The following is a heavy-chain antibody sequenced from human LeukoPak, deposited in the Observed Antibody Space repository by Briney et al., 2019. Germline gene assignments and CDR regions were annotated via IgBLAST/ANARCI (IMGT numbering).Heavy chain of an antibody. V-gene: IGHV3-43D*04. J-gene: IGHJ4*02. CDR3: ARSDNRYYFDS. Sequence: GGSLRLSCAASGFTFDDYAMHWVRQAPGKGLEWVSLISWDGGSTYYADSVKGRFTISRDNAKNSLYLQMNSLTAEDTALYFCARSDNRYYFDSWGQGTLVTVSS. D-gene: IGHD5-24*01. CDR1: GFTFDDYA. CDR2: ISWDGGST.